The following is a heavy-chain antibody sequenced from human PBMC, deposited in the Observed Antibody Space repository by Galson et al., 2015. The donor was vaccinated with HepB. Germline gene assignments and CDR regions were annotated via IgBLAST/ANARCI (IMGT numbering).Heavy chain of an antibody. J-gene: IGHJ4*02. CDR2: IYSSDGGT. CDR3: ARDQESYDFWSGYSH. CDR1: GFTFSDYA. Sequence: SLRLSCAATGFTFSDYAMSWVRQTPGKGLEWVSSIYSSDGGTFYADSVKGRFSISRDTSKNILFLQMNSLGLEDTAIYYCARDQESYDFWSGYSHWGQGTLVTVSS. D-gene: IGHD3-3*01. V-gene: IGHV3-23*05.